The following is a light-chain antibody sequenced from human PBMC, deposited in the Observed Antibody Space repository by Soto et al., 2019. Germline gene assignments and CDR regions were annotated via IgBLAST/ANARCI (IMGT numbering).Light chain of an antibody. CDR2: DAS. CDR3: QHCDYLPI. V-gene: IGKV1-33*01. Sequence: DIPMTQSPSSLSASVGDRVTITCQASHDITSFLNWYQHKPGRAPKLLIYDASILEAGVPTRFSGSGSGTHFTFPISSLQPEDVATYYCQHCDYLPIFGPGTTVDFK. CDR1: HDITSF. J-gene: IGKJ3*01.